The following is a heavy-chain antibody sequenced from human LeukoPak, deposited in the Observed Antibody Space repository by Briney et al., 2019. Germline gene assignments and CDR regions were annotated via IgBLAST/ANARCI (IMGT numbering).Heavy chain of an antibody. V-gene: IGHV3-7*01. CDR1: GFTFSDYS. D-gene: IGHD3-3*01. CDR2: IRQDGSEK. Sequence: PGGSLRVSCAASGFTFSDYSMSWVRQAPGKGLEWVAHIRQDGSEKYYVDSVKGRFTISRDNAKNSLYLQMNSLRAEDTAAYYCARDRANYDFWSGYSPGYYGMDVWGQGTTVTVSS. J-gene: IGHJ6*02. CDR3: ARDRANYDFWSGYSPGYYGMDV.